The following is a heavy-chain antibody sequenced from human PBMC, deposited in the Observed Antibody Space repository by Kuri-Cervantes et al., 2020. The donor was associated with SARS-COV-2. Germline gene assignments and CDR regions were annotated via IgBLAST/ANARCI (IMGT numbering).Heavy chain of an antibody. J-gene: IGHJ4*02. CDR3: ARDRVGVLDS. Sequence: GESLKISCAASGFTFSTYAMHWVRQAPGKGLEWVAIISDDGQNQDFADSVKGRFTISRDNSKNTLCLNMSSLRAEDTAMCYCARDRVGVLDSWGQGTLVTVSS. CDR2: ISDDGQNQ. V-gene: IGHV3-30*04. D-gene: IGHD2-21*01. CDR1: GFTFSTYA.